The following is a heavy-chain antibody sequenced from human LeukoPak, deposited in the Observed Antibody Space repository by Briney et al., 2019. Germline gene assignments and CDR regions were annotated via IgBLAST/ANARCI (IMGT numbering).Heavy chain of an antibody. Sequence: PSETLSLTCTVSGGSISSGGYYWSWIRQHPGKGLEWIGYIYYSGSTYYNPSLKSRVTISVDTSKNQFSLKLSSVTAADTAVCYCARMATVATARYYYYYYGMDVWGQGTTVTVSS. CDR3: ARMATVATARYYYYYYGMDV. J-gene: IGHJ6*02. CDR1: GGSISSGGYY. CDR2: IYYSGST. D-gene: IGHD4-23*01. V-gene: IGHV4-31*03.